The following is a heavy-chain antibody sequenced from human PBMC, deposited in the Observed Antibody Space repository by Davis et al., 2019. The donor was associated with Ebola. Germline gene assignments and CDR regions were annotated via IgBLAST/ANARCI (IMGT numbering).Heavy chain of an antibody. CDR3: ASLLGYCSGGSCFSS. Sequence: SETLSLTCAVYGGSFSSYYWSWIRQPPGKGLEWIGYIYYTGSTDYNPSLKSRVTISVDTSKNQFSLKLSSVTAADTAVYYCASLLGYCSGGSCFSSWGQGTLVTVSS. CDR1: GGSFSSYY. V-gene: IGHV4-59*01. D-gene: IGHD2-15*01. CDR2: IYYTGST. J-gene: IGHJ4*02.